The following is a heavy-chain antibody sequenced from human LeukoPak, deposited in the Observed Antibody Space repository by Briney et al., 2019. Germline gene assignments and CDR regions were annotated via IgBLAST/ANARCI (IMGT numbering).Heavy chain of an antibody. CDR1: GYTFTGYY. V-gene: IGHV1-18*04. D-gene: IGHD3-9*01. Sequence: ASVKVSCKASGYTFTGYYMHWVRQAPGQGLEWMGWISAYNGNTNYAQKLQGRVTMTTDTSTSTAYMELRSLRSDDTAVYYCARGFFSYFDWQRPTDYYGMDVWGQGTTVTVSS. CDR2: ISAYNGNT. J-gene: IGHJ6*02. CDR3: ARGFFSYFDWQRPTDYYGMDV.